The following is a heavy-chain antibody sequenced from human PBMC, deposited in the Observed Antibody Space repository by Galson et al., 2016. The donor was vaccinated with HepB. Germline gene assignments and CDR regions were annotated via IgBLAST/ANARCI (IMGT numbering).Heavy chain of an antibody. Sequence: QSGAEVKKPGESLKIFCKGSGYSFTGFWIGWVRQLPGQGLEWMGIIYPEDSDTRYSPSLQGQVTISADTSINTAYLQWDSLKASDSGIYYCARPKPGDGYNWAYWGQGTTVTVSS. V-gene: IGHV5-51*03. CDR1: GYSFTGFW. J-gene: IGHJ4*02. D-gene: IGHD5-24*01. CDR2: IYPEDSDT. CDR3: ARPKPGDGYNWAY.